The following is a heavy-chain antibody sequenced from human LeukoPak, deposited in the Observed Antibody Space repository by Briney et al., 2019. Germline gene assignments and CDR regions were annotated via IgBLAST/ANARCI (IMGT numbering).Heavy chain of an antibody. J-gene: IGHJ4*02. D-gene: IGHD3-9*01. V-gene: IGHV3-11*06. Sequence: GGSLRLSCAASGFTFSDYYMSWIRQAPGKGLEWVSYISSSNSYTNYADSVKGRFYADSVKGRFTISRDNAKNSVYLQMNSLRAEDTAVYYCATDRLVRYVDWPYWGQGTLVTVSS. CDR3: ATDRLVRYVDWPY. CDR2: ISSSNSYT. CDR1: GFTFSDYY.